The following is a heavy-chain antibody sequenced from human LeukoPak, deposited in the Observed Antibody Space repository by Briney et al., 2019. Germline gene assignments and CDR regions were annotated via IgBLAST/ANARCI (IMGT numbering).Heavy chain of an antibody. Sequence: PGRSLRLSCAASGFTFSSYGIHWVRQAPGKGLEWVAVISYDGSNKYYADSVKGRFTISRDNSKNTLYLQMNSLRAEDTAVYYCAKGRYYYGSGSYFSFGYWGQGTLVTVSS. J-gene: IGHJ4*02. CDR3: AKGRYYYGSGSYFSFGY. V-gene: IGHV3-30*18. CDR1: GFTFSSYG. CDR2: ISYDGSNK. D-gene: IGHD3-10*01.